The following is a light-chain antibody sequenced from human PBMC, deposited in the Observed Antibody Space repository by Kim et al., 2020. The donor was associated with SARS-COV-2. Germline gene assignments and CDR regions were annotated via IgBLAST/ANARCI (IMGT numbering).Light chain of an antibody. CDR2: DVS. J-gene: IGLJ2*01. Sequence: QSALTQPASVSGSPGQSITIPCAGTSTDVGGYNSVSWYQQHPGKAPKLMIYDVSNRPSGVSNRFSGSKSDNTASLTISGLQAEDAADYFCSSYTGTTTSVLFGGGTQLTVL. V-gene: IGLV2-14*03. CDR3: SSYTGTTTSVL. CDR1: STDVGGYNS.